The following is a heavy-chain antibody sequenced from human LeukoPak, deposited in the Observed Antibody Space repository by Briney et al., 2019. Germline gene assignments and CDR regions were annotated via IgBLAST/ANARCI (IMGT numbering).Heavy chain of an antibody. V-gene: IGHV1-18*01. J-gene: IGHJ4*02. CDR1: GYTFTSYG. CDR3: ARVRNYYDSSGYVYASLDY. CDR2: ISAYNGNT. D-gene: IGHD3-22*01. Sequence: GASVKVSCKASGYTFTSYGISWVRQAPGQGLEWMGWISAYNGNTNYAQKLQGRVTMTTDTSTSTAYMELRSLRSDDTAVYYCARVRNYYDSSGYVYASLDYWGQGTLVTVSS.